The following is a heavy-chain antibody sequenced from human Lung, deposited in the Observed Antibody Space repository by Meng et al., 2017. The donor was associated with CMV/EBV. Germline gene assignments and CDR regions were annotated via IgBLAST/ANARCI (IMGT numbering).Heavy chain of an antibody. J-gene: IGHJ6*01. CDR3: ARDIRGSNYYYGMDV. CDR1: EFTFSSYR. V-gene: IGHV3-21*01. Sequence: GEXXKISCSAFEFTFSSYRMNWVRQAPGKGLEWVSFISSTSAYIDYADSVKGRFTISRDNARNSLFLQMNSLRAEDTAGYYCARDIRGSNYYYGMDVWEQGNXVNCSS. CDR2: ISSTSAYI. D-gene: IGHD3-10*01.